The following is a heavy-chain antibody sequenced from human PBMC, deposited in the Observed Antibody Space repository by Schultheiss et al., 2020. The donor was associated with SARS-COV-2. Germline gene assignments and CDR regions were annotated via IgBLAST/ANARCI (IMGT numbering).Heavy chain of an antibody. CDR3: ARDGNGNSRYITGGGWYFDL. CDR1: GGTFSSYA. D-gene: IGHD6-25*01. CDR2: IIPIFGTT. J-gene: IGHJ2*01. V-gene: IGHV1-69*06. Sequence: KISCKASGGTFSSYAISWVRQAPGQGLEWMGGIIPIFGTTNYAQKFQGRVTITADKSTSTAYMELSSLRAEDTAVYYCARDGNGNSRYITGGGWYFDLWGRGTLVTVSS.